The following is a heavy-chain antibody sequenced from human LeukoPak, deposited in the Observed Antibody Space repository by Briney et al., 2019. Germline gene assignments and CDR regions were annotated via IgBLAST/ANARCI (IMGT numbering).Heavy chain of an antibody. CDR1: GGSISSSSYY. Sequence: SETLSLTCTVSGGSISSSSYYWGWIRQPPGKGLEWIGSIYYSGSTYYNPSLKSRVTISVDTSKNQFSLKLSSVTAADTAVYYCARHALLWLIQGDYGNWFDPWGQGTLATVSS. CDR2: IYYSGST. V-gene: IGHV4-39*01. J-gene: IGHJ5*02. D-gene: IGHD4-17*01. CDR3: ARHALLWLIQGDYGNWFDP.